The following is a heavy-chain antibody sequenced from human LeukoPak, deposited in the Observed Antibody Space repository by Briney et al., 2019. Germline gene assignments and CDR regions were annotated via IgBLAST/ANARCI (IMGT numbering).Heavy chain of an antibody. D-gene: IGHD4-23*01. Sequence: PSQTLSLTCTVSGGSISSGSYYWSWIRQPAGKGLEWIGRIYTSGSTNYNPSLKSRVTISVDTSKNQFSLKLSSVTAADTAVYDCARMPVDWYGGNMYYFDYWGQGTLVTVSS. CDR2: IYTSGST. J-gene: IGHJ4*02. V-gene: IGHV4-61*02. CDR3: ARMPVDWYGGNMYYFDY. CDR1: GGSISSGSYY.